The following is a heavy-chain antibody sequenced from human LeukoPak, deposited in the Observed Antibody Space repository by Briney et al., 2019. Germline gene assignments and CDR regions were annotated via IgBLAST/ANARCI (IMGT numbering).Heavy chain of an antibody. J-gene: IGHJ4*02. CDR2: IWFDGSNK. Sequence: PGGSLRLSCAASGFTFSSYGMYWVRQAPGKGLEWVAVIWFDGSNKYYADSVKGRFSISRDNSKNTLYLQMNSLRAEDTAVYYCARDARFLYYYDSSALDYWGQGTLVTISS. CDR3: ARDARFLYYYDSSALDY. D-gene: IGHD3-22*01. CDR1: GFTFSSYG. V-gene: IGHV3-33*01.